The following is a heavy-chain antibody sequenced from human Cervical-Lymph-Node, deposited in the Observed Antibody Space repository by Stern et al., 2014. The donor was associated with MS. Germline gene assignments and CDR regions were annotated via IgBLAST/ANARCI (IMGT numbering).Heavy chain of an antibody. D-gene: IGHD5-24*01. CDR3: TREMAARRLDP. CDR1: GSTVNSNY. CDR2: FYSGIST. Sequence: EVQLVQSGGTLVQPGGSLRLSCAASGSTVNSNYMTWVRQAPGKGLEWVSIFYSGISTYYAESVKGRFSFPIDNSKNTLFLHMNNLRVEDTAMYYCTREMAARRLDPWGQGTLVIVSA. J-gene: IGHJ5*02. V-gene: IGHV3-66*01.